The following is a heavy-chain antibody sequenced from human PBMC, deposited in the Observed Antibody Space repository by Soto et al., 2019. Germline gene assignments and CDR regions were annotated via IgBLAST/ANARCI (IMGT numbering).Heavy chain of an antibody. D-gene: IGHD3-10*01. V-gene: IGHV1-2*04. Sequence: QVQLVQSGAEVKKPGASVKVSCKASGYTFTGYYMHWVRQAPGQGLEWMGWNNPNSGGTNNAEKWQGWVTRTKDTVNRIAYVEQRRMRCDDTAVYYCGRGSWNIVRGVRNWFDPWGQGTLVTVSS. CDR1: GYTFTGYY. CDR2: NNPNSGGT. J-gene: IGHJ5*02. CDR3: GRGSWNIVRGVRNWFDP.